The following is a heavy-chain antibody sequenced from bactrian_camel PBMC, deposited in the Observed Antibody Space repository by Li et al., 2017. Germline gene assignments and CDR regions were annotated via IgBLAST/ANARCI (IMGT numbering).Heavy chain of an antibody. J-gene: IGHJ4*01. CDR3: TTVVAGQGYASKY. CDR2: ISETGKT. CDR1: GYTYSSYC. D-gene: IGHD1*01. V-gene: IGHV3-2*01. Sequence: HVQLVESGGGSVQAGGSLRLSCAASGYTYSSYCMGWFRQAPGKGLEWVSKISETGKTYYADSVKGRFTITRDNAKNTVNLQMNSLKSEDTALYYCTTVVAGQGYASKYWGQGTQVTVS.